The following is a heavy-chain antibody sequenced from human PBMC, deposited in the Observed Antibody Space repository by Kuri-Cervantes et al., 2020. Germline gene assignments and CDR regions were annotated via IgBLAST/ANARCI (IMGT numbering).Heavy chain of an antibody. CDR3: ARGGGYSYGSYYYYYMDV. V-gene: IGHV4-30-4*08. D-gene: IGHD5-18*01. CDR1: GGSSSSGDHY. Sequence: SETLSLTCTVSGGSSSSGDHYWIWIRQAPGKGLEWTGYIYCSGSTYYNPSLKSRVTISVDTSKNQFSLKLNSVTAADTAVYYCARGGGYSYGSYYYYYMDVWGKGTTVTVSS. CDR2: IYCSGST. J-gene: IGHJ6*03.